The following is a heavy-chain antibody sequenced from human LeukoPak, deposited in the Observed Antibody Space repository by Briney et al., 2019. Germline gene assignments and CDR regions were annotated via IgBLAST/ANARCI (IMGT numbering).Heavy chain of an antibody. CDR2: ISGDGAST. V-gene: IGHV3-43*02. CDR3: VKGQQWLLHY. Sequence: GGSLRLSCAASGFTFDDYAMHWVRQAPGKGLAWVSLISGDGASTSYADSVKGRFTTSRDNSKNSLYLQMNSLRTEDTALYYCVKGQQWLLHYWGQGTLVTVSS. D-gene: IGHD6-19*01. J-gene: IGHJ4*02. CDR1: GFTFDDYA.